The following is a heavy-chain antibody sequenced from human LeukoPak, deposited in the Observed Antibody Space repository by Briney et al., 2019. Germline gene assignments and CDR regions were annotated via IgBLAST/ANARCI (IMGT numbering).Heavy chain of an antibody. CDR3: AKGGQLWFGELLLSY. CDR2: ISGSGGST. D-gene: IGHD3-10*01. V-gene: IGHV3-23*01. J-gene: IGHJ4*02. CDR1: GFTFSSYA. Sequence: PGGSLRLSCAASGFTFSSYAMSGVRQAPGKGLEWVSAISGSGGSTYYADSVKGRFTISRDNSKNTLYLQMNSLRAEDTAVYYCAKGGQLWFGELLLSYWGQGTLVTVSS.